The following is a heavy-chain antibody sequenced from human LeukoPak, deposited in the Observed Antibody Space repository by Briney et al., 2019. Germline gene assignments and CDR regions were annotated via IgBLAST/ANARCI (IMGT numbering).Heavy chain of an antibody. CDR1: GFTFRSHG. CDR2: IWYDGSNK. J-gene: IGHJ4*02. V-gene: IGHV3-33*01. D-gene: IGHD5-12*01. CDR3: AGWGGGYDPPRLPDY. Sequence: GGSLRLSCAASGFTFRSHGMHWVRQAPGKGLEWVAVIWYDGSNKYYADSVKGRFTISRDNSKNTLYLEMNSLRAEDTAVYYCAGWGGGYDPPRLPDYWGQGTLVTVSS.